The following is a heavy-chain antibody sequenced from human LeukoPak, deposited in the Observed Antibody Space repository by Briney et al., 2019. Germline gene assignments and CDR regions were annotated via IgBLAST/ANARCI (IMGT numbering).Heavy chain of an antibody. CDR3: ARGNIVVVPAATRPGYFDY. CDR2: IYYSGST. V-gene: IGHV4-31*03. CDR1: SGSISSGGYY. Sequence: SETLSLTCTVSSGSISSGGYYWSWIRQHPGKGLEWIGYIYYSGSTYYNPSLKSRVTISVDTSKNQFSLKLSSVTAADTAVYYCARGNIVVVPAATRPGYFDYWGQGTLVTVSS. J-gene: IGHJ4*02. D-gene: IGHD2-2*01.